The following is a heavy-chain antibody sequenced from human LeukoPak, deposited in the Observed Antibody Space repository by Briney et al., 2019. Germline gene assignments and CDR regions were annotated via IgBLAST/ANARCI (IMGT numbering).Heavy chain of an antibody. CDR3: AKRYYYGAGSYDY. CDR1: GFTFSSYA. D-gene: IGHD3-10*01. V-gene: IGHV3-23*01. Sequence: PGGSLRLSCAASGFTFSSYAMSWVRQAPGKGLEWVSGISGSGGSTYYADSVKGRFTISRDNSKNTLHLQMNSLRVEDTAVYYCAKRYYYGAGSYDYWGQGTLVTVAS. J-gene: IGHJ4*02. CDR2: ISGSGGST.